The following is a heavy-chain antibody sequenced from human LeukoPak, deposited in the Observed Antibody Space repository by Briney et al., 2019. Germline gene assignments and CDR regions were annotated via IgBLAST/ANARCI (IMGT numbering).Heavy chain of an antibody. CDR1: GFTFSRYW. Sequence: GGSLRLSCAASGFTFSRYWMSWVRQAPGKGLEWVANIKQDGSEKYYADSVKGRFTISRDNAKNSLYLQMNSLRAEDTAVYYCAKILAYCSGDSCYSFYFDYWGQGTLVTVSS. CDR2: IKQDGSEK. CDR3: AKILAYCSGDSCYSFYFDY. V-gene: IGHV3-7*01. J-gene: IGHJ4*02. D-gene: IGHD2-15*01.